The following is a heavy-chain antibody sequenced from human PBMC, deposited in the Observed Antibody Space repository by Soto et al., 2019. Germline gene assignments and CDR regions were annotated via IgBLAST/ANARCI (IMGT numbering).Heavy chain of an antibody. CDR1: GFTFSGSA. J-gene: IGHJ4*02. V-gene: IGHV3-73*02. CDR3: TRQSWGDIVVVRDGSREN. Sequence: EVQLVESGGGLVQPGGSLKLSCAASGFTFSGSAMHWVRQASGKGLEWVGRIRSKANSYATAYAASGKGRFTISRDDSKNTAYLQMHSLKTQETAVYYCTRQSWGDIVVVRDGSRENWGQGTLVTVSS. CDR2: IRSKANSYAT. D-gene: IGHD2-2*01.